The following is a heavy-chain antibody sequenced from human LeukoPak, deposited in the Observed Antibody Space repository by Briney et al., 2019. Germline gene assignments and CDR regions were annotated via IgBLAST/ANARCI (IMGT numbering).Heavy chain of an antibody. CDR2: ISDGGDTT. CDR1: GFTFSNNG. V-gene: IGHV3-23*01. J-gene: IGHJ4*02. Sequence: GGSLRLSCAASGFTFSNNGMTWVRQAPGKGMEWVTGISDGGDTTYDAGSVKGRFTVSRDNSKNILYLQMNSLRAEDTAIYYCAKTQGFFDHWGQGSLVIVSS. CDR3: AKTQGFFDH.